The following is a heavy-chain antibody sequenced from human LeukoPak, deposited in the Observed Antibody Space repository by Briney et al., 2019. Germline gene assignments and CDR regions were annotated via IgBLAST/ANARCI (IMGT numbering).Heavy chain of an antibody. CDR3: AKALNWNYEFWYFDL. Sequence: SQTLSLTCTVSGGSISSGGYYWSWIRQHPGKSLEWIGYIYYSGSTYYNPALKSRVTISVDTSKNQFSLKLSSVTAADTAVYYCAKALNWNYEFWYFDLWGRGTLVTVSS. V-gene: IGHV4-31*03. D-gene: IGHD1-7*01. CDR2: IYYSGST. CDR1: GGSISSGGYY. J-gene: IGHJ2*01.